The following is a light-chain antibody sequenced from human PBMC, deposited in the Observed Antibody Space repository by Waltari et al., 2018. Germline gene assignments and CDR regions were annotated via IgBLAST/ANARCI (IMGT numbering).Light chain of an antibody. CDR3: FSTDSSATYGV. V-gene: IGLV3-10*01. CDR2: EEN. CDR1: ALPKKF. J-gene: IGLJ6*01. Sequence: SYELTQTPSVSVSPGQTANIACSGDALPKKFAYWYQQRSGQAPVLVIYEENKLPDVIPERFSGSSSGTVATLTITGARVEDEGDYFCFSTDSSATYGVFGSGNKV.